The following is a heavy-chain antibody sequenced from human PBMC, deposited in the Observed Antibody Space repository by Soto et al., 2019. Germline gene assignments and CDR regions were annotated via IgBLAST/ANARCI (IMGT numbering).Heavy chain of an antibody. V-gene: IGHV3-49*03. J-gene: IGHJ6*02. CDR2: IRTKAYGGTT. D-gene: IGHD2-15*01. CDR1: GLTFGDYT. Sequence: PGGSLRLSCTASGLTFGDYTMSWFRQAPGKGLEWVGFIRTKAYGGTTEYAASVKGRFTISRDDSKSIGYLQMNSLKTEDTAVYYCTISEAEGAYYGIYVWGQGTTVTVSS. CDR3: TISEAEGAYYGIYV.